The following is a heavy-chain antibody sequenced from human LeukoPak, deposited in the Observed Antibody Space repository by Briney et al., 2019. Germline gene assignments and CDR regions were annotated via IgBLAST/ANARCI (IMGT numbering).Heavy chain of an antibody. D-gene: IGHD1-26*01. CDR1: GGSIINDY. CDR3: ARHGSQLVGLSTIYFDK. V-gene: IGHV4-59*08. Sequence: SETLSLTCTVSGGSIINDYWSWVRQPPGNELEWIGYIYGGGRTSYNPPLESRVTISVDTSNNQFSLKLNSVTAADTAVYFCARHGSQLVGLSTIYFDKWGQGILVTVSS. J-gene: IGHJ4*02. CDR2: IYGGGRT.